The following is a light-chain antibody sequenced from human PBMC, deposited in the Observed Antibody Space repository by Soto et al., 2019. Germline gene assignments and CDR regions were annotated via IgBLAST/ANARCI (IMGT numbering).Light chain of an antibody. J-gene: IGKJ2*01. CDR1: QSVSSTY. V-gene: IGKV3-20*01. CDR3: QQYGDSPLYT. CDR2: GAS. Sequence: EIVLTQSPGTLSLSPGERATLSCRASQSVSSTYFAWYQQKPGQAPRLLIYGASFRATGIPDRFSGSGSGTDFTLTITRLEPEGFAVYYCQQYGDSPLYTFGQGTKLEIK.